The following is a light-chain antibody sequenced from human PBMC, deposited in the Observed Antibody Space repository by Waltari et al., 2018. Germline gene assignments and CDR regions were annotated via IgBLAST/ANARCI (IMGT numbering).Light chain of an antibody. Sequence: IVLTQSPATLSLSPGERATLSCRASQSVSIYLAWYQKKPGQAPRLLIYDASNRATGIPARFSGSGSGTDFTLTINSLEPDDFAVYYCLQRANWRTFGQGTKVEIK. J-gene: IGKJ1*01. V-gene: IGKV3-11*01. CDR3: LQRANWRT. CDR1: QSVSIY. CDR2: DAS.